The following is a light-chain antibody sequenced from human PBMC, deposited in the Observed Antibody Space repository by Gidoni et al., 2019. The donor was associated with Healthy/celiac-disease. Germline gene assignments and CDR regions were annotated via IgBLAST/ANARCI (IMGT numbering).Light chain of an antibody. CDR1: QSVSSY. J-gene: IGKJ4*01. V-gene: IGKV3-11*01. Sequence: VLTQTPATLSLSPGERATLSCRASQSVSSYLAWYQQKPGQAPRLLIYDASNRATGIPARFSGSGSGTDFTLTISSLEPEDLAVYYCQQRSNWPLTFGGGTKVEIK. CDR2: DAS. CDR3: QQRSNWPLT.